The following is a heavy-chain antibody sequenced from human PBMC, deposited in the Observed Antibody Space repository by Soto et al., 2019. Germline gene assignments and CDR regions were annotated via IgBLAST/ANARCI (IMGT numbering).Heavy chain of an antibody. D-gene: IGHD6-13*01. CDR2: IYSAGSA. V-gene: IGHV3-66*01. J-gene: IGHJ4*02. CDR1: GFTVSTYY. Sequence: EVQLVESGGGLVQPGGSLRLSCAASGFTVSTYYMSWVRQAPGKGLECVSVIYSAGSADFADSVKCRFTVSRDNSKNTLFLQMSSLRAEDTAVYYCARVPSSSYHYFDYWGQGTLVTVSS. CDR3: ARVPSSSYHYFDY.